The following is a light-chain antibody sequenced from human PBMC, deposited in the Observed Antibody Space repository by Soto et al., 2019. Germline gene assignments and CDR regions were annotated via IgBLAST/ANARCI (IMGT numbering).Light chain of an antibody. V-gene: IGLV2-23*02. CDR1: SSDVGSSNL. CDR2: EVS. CDR3: YSNVGGPWV. J-gene: IGLJ3*02. Sequence: QSALTQPASVSGSPGQSITISCTGTSSDVGSSNLVSWYQQHPGKAPKLMIHEVSQRPSGVSHRFSGSKSANTASLTISGLQAEDEADYYCYSNVGGPWVFGGGTKLTVL.